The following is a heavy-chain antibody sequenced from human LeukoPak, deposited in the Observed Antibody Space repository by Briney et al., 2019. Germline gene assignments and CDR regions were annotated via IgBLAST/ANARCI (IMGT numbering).Heavy chain of an antibody. Sequence: GGSLRLSCAASGFTFDDYAMHWVRQAPGKGLEWVSLISGDGDTTFYADSVKGRFTISRDNSRNSLYLQMNSLRIEDTALYYCAKVKKDGDHYASYYYYGMDVWGQGTTVTVSS. CDR3: AKVKKDGDHYASYYYYGMDV. J-gene: IGHJ6*02. D-gene: IGHD4-17*01. V-gene: IGHV3-43*02. CDR1: GFTFDDYA. CDR2: ISGDGDTT.